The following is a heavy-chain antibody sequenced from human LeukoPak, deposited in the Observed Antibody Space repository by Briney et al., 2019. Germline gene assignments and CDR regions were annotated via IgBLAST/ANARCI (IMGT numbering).Heavy chain of an antibody. J-gene: IGHJ1*01. CDR1: GYTFSSYY. CDR2: INPGGGNT. V-gene: IGHV1-46*01. D-gene: IGHD2-2*01. CDR3: AFHNCSSTSCYLYFQH. Sequence: GASVKVSCKASGYTFSSYYIHWLRQAPGQGLEWMGIINPGGGNTDYAQKFQGRVTMTEDTSTDTAYMELSSLRSEDTAVYYCAFHNCSSTSCYLYFQHWGQGTLVTVSS.